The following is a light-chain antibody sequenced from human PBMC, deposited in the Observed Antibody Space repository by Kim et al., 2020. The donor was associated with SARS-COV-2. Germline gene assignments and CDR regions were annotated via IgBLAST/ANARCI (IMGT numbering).Light chain of an antibody. CDR2: YDS. CDR3: QVWDSSSDHRV. V-gene: IGLV3-21*04. J-gene: IGLJ3*02. Sequence: APGKRAGITCGGNNIGSKSVHWYQQEPGQAPVLVIYYDSDRPSGVPERFSGSNSGNTATLTISRVEAGDEADYYCQVWDSSSDHRVFGGGTQLTVL. CDR1: NIGSKS.